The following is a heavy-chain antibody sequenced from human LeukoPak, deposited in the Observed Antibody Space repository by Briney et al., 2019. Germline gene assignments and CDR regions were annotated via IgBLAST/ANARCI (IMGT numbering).Heavy chain of an antibody. CDR2: IYYSGST. Sequence: SETLSLTCTVSGGSISSYYWSWIRQPPGKGLEWIGYIYYSGSTNYNPSLKSRVTISVDTSKNQFSLKLSSVTAADTAVYYCATIRGYDSGGTRVRAFDIWGQGTMVTVSS. V-gene: IGHV4-59*08. D-gene: IGHD3-22*01. J-gene: IGHJ3*02. CDR1: GGSISSYY. CDR3: ATIRGYDSGGTRVRAFDI.